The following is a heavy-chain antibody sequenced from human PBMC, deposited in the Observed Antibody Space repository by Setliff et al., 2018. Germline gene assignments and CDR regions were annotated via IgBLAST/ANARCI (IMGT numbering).Heavy chain of an antibody. CDR3: ARSTETFSGEDFYFFYYMDV. Sequence: GGSLRLSCAASGFTFSTYEMNWVRQAPGKGLEWVSYISSDGSTVFYADSVKGRFTISRDNAKNSLYLQMNSLRAEDTAVYYCARSTETFSGEDFYFFYYMDVWGKGTTVTVSS. J-gene: IGHJ6*03. D-gene: IGHD4-4*01. V-gene: IGHV3-48*03. CDR1: GFTFSTYE. CDR2: ISSDGSTV.